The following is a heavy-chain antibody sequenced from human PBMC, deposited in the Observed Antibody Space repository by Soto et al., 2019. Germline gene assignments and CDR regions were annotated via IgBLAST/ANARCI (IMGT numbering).Heavy chain of an antibody. CDR2: ISSSSNYI. CDR1: GFTFSSYS. Sequence: GGSLRLSCAASGFTFSSYSMNWVRQAPGKGLEWVSSISSSSNYIYYADSVKGRFTISRDNAKNSLYLQMNSLRAEDTAVYYCAGTRRDGYNNYYYYYGMDVWGQGTTVTVSS. CDR3: AGTRRDGYNNYYYYYGMDV. D-gene: IGHD5-12*01. J-gene: IGHJ6*02. V-gene: IGHV3-21*06.